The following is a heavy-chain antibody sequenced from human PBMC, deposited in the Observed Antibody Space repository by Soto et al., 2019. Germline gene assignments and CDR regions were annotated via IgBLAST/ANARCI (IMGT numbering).Heavy chain of an antibody. J-gene: IGHJ4*02. V-gene: IGHV4-59*01. D-gene: IGHD6-19*01. CDR3: ARLEYSSGWYRFGY. Sequence: PSETLSLTCTVSGGSISSYYWSWIRQPPGKGLEWIGYIYYSVSTNYNPSLKSRVTISVDTSKNQFSLKLSSVTAADTAVYYCARLEYSSGWYRFGYWGQGTLVTVSS. CDR2: IYYSVST. CDR1: GGSISSYY.